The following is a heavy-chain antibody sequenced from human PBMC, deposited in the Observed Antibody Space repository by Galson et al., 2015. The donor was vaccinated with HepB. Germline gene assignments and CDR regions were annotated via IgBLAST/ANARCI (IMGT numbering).Heavy chain of an antibody. D-gene: IGHD2-15*01. V-gene: IGHV1-18*01. CDR2: ISPHNRYT. Sequence: SVKVSCKASGYTFSSYSITWVRQAPGQGLEWVGWISPHNRYTNYAQNFQGRVTMTTDTSTNTAYMELRSLRSDDTAIYYCARGAVVVAVGATENNWFDPWGRGALVTVSS. J-gene: IGHJ5*02. CDR3: ARGAVVVAVGATENNWFDP. CDR1: GYTFSSYS.